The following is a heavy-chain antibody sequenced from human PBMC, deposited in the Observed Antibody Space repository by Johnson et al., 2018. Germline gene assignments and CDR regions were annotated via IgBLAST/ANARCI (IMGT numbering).Heavy chain of an antibody. CDR3: AKDPSGWHYYFYYMDV. CDR1: GFTFSSYG. D-gene: IGHD6-19*01. V-gene: IGHV3-30*18. Sequence: QVQLVESGGGVVQPGRSLRLSCAASGFTFSSYGMHWVRQAPGKGLEWVAVLSYDGSNKYYADSVKGRFTISRDNSKTTLYLQMNSLRAEDTAVYYCAKDPSGWHYYFYYMDVWGQGTTVTVSS. J-gene: IGHJ6*03. CDR2: LSYDGSNK.